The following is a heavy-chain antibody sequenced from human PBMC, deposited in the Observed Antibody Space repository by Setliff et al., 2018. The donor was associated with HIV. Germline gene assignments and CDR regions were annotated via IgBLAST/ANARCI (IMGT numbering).Heavy chain of an antibody. J-gene: IGHJ6*03. CDR2: INTYNGNT. Sequence: ASVKVSCKASGYTFSTNGISWVRQAPGHGLEWMGWINTYNGNTNYAQKFQGRVTMTRDTSINTAYMELRSLRSDDTAVYYCASGADYLGIPSYYYYYMDVWGKGTTVTVSS. D-gene: IGHD7-27*01. CDR1: GYTFSTNG. CDR3: ASGADYLGIPSYYYYYMDV. V-gene: IGHV1-18*01.